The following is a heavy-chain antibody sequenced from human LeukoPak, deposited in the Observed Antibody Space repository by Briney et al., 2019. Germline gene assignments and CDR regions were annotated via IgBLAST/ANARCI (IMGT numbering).Heavy chain of an antibody. D-gene: IGHD4-17*01. CDR3: ARATVTTRGHYYYYMDV. CDR1: GYTFTGYY. CDR2: INPNSGGT. Sequence: GASVKVSCKASGYTFTGYYMHWVRQAPGQGLEWMGWINPNSGGTNYAQKFQGRVTMTRDTSISTAYMELSRLRSDDTAVYYCARATVTTRGHYYYYMDVWGKGTTVTVSS. J-gene: IGHJ6*03. V-gene: IGHV1-2*02.